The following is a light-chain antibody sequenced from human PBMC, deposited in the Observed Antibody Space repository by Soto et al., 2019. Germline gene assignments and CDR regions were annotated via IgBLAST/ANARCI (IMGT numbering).Light chain of an antibody. Sequence: VWTQGPASRSVARGEGATHCSRARQFRSSYLAWYQQKPGQPPRLLIYDASTRATGIPARFSGSGSGTEFTLPLRSLQSEDFAISYCQQYNKWPPITFGQGTRLEIK. V-gene: IGKV3-15*01. CDR1: QFRSSY. CDR3: QQYNKWPPIT. J-gene: IGKJ5*01. CDR2: DAS.